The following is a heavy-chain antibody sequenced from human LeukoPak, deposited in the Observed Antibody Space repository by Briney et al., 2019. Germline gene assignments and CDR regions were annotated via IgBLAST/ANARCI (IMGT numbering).Heavy chain of an antibody. V-gene: IGHV1-18*01. D-gene: IGHD6-19*01. CDR3: ARDLRIAVAGTSGY. CDR1: GYTFTSYG. CDR2: ISAYNGNT. Sequence: ASVKVSCKASGYTFTSYGISWVRQAPGQGLEWMGWISAYNGNTNYAQKLQGRVTMTTDTSTSTAYMELRSLRSDDTAVYYCARDLRIAVAGTSGYWGQGTLVTVSS. J-gene: IGHJ4*02.